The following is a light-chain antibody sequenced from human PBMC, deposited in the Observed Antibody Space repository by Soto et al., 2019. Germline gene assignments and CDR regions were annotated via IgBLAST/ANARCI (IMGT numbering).Light chain of an antibody. Sequence: LTQPASVSGSPGQSISISCTGTSSDVGGYDYVSWYQQHPDRAPKLMIYEVSNRPSGFSNRFSGSKSGNTASLSISGLQAEDEADYYCSSYTSSSPLVFGTGTKVTV. CDR3: SSYTSSSPLV. J-gene: IGLJ1*01. CDR2: EVS. V-gene: IGLV2-14*01. CDR1: SSDVGGYDY.